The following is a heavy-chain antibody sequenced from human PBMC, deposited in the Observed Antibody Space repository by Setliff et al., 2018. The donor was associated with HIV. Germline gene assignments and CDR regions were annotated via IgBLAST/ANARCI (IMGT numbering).Heavy chain of an antibody. V-gene: IGHV1-18*01. CDR1: GYTFISYG. D-gene: IGHD1-26*01. Sequence: ASVKVSCKTSGYTFISYGVTWVRQVPGQGLEWVGWISTYNGNTNYAQKFQGRVTMTTDTSTSAAYLELRSLRSDDTAIFYCARVRTYSDFYYPAPIPSYYFDFWGQGTLVTVSS. J-gene: IGHJ4*02. CDR3: ARVRTYSDFYYPAPIPSYYFDF. CDR2: ISTYNGNT.